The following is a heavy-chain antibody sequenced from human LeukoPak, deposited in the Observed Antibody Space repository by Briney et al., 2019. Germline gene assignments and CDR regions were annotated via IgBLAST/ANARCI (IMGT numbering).Heavy chain of an antibody. D-gene: IGHD5-12*01. Sequence: SVKVSCKASGGTFSSYAISWVRQAPGQGLEWMGRIIPIFGTANYAQKFQGRVTITADKSTSTAYMELSSLRSEDTAVYYCARDQEYSGYETDYWGQGTLVTVSS. CDR2: IIPIFGTA. CDR1: GGTFSSYA. CDR3: ARDQEYSGYETDY. J-gene: IGHJ4*02. V-gene: IGHV1-69*06.